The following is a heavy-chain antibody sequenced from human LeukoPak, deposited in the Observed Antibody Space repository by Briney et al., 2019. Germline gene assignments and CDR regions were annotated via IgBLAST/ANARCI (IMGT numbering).Heavy chain of an antibody. J-gene: IGHJ4*02. CDR2: IIPIFGTA. CDR3: ARARLYYYDSSGYPDY. D-gene: IGHD3-22*01. V-gene: IGHV1-69*06. CDR1: GGTFSSYA. Sequence: ASVKVSCKASGGTFSSYAISWVRQAPGQGLEWMGGIIPIFGTANYAQKFQGRVTLTADKSTSTAYMELSSLRSEDTAVYYCARARLYYYDSSGYPDYWGQGTLVTVSS.